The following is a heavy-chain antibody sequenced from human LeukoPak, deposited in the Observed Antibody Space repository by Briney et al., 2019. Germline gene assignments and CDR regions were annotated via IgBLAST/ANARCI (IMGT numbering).Heavy chain of an antibody. CDR1: GYSISSGYY. V-gene: IGHV4-38-2*02. D-gene: IGHD3-3*01. J-gene: IGHJ3*02. CDR3: ARQDFWSGYKAFDI. Sequence: SETLSLTCTVSGYSISSGYYWGWIRQPPGKGLEWIGSIYHSGSTYYNPSLKSRVTISVDRSKNQFSLKLSSVTAADTAVYYCARQDFWSGYKAFDIWGQGTMVTVSS. CDR2: IYHSGST.